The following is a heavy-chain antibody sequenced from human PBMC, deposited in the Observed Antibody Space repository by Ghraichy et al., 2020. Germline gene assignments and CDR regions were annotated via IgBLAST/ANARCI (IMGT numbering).Heavy chain of an antibody. CDR3: ARWGGSSSVLAFDI. Sequence: ASVKVSCKASGYTFTTYFMHSVRQAPGQRLECMGWINPNSGGTNYAQKFQGRVTMTRDTSISTAYMELSRLRSDDTAVYYCARWGGSSSVLAFDIWGQGTMVTVSS. CDR2: INPNSGGT. D-gene: IGHD6-6*01. V-gene: IGHV1-2*02. J-gene: IGHJ3*02. CDR1: GYTFTTYF.